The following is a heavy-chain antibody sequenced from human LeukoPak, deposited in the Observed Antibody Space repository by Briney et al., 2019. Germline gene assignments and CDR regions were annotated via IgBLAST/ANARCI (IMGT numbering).Heavy chain of an antibody. V-gene: IGHV4-59*01. CDR3: ERDNVVLYYSDY. D-gene: IGHD2-21*01. J-gene: IGHJ4*02. CDR1: GGSISSYY. Sequence: SETLSLTCTVSGGSISSYYWSWIGQPPGKGLEWIGYIYYSGSTNYNPSLKSRVTISVDTSKNQFSLKLSSVTAADTAVYYCERDNVVLYYSDYWGQGTLVTVSS. CDR2: IYYSGST.